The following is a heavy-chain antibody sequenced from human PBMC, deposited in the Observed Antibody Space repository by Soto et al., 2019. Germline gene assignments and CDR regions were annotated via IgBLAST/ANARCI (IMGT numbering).Heavy chain of an antibody. CDR1: GFTFSDYY. CDR2: ISSSSSYT. Sequence: PGGSLRLSCAASGFTFSDYYMSWIRQAPGKGLEWVSYISSSSSYTNYADSVKGRFTISRDNAKNSLYLQMNSLRAEDTAVYYCARVRCSSTSCYYYYGMDVWGQGTTVTVSS. V-gene: IGHV3-11*05. CDR3: ARVRCSSTSCYYYYGMDV. J-gene: IGHJ6*02. D-gene: IGHD2-2*01.